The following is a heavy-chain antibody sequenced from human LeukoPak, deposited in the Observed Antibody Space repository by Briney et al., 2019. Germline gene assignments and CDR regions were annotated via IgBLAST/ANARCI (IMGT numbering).Heavy chain of an antibody. CDR3: ARPPYNWNDGWFDP. J-gene: IGHJ5*02. D-gene: IGHD1-1*01. Sequence: QPGGSLRLSCAASGFTFSSYAMHWVRQAPGKGLEWVAVISYDGSNKYYADSVKGRFTISRDNSKNTLHLQMNSLRAEDTAVYYCARPPYNWNDGWFDPWGQGTLVTVSS. CDR1: GFTFSSYA. CDR2: ISYDGSNK. V-gene: IGHV3-30*04.